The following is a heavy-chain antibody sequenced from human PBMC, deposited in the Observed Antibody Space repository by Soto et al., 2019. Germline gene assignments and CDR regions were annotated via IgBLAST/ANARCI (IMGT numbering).Heavy chain of an antibody. Sequence: SETLSLTCAVYGGSFSGYYWSWIRQPPGKGLEWIGEINHSGSTNYNPSLKSRVTISVDTSKNQFSLKLSSVTAADTAVYYCARVYMTTVTNGMDVWGQGTTVTVSS. D-gene: IGHD4-4*01. J-gene: IGHJ6*02. CDR2: INHSGST. V-gene: IGHV4-34*01. CDR3: ARVYMTTVTNGMDV. CDR1: GGSFSGYY.